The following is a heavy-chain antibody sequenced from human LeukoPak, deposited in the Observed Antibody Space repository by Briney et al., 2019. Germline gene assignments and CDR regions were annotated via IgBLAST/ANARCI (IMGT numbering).Heavy chain of an antibody. CDR3: ARGTTRGSDY. V-gene: IGHV3-30*03. J-gene: IGHJ4*02. CDR1: GFTFSSYG. Sequence: GGSLRLSCAASGFTFSSYGMHWVRQAPGKGLEWVAVISYDGSNKYYADSVKGRFTISRDNSKNTLYLQMNSLRAEDTAVYYCARGTTRGSDYWGQGTLVTVSS. CDR2: ISYDGSNK. D-gene: IGHD1-1*01.